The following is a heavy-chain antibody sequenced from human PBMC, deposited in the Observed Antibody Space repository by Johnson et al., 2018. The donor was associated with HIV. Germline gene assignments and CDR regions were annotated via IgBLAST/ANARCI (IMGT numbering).Heavy chain of an antibody. CDR1: GFTFSSYA. Sequence: VQLVESGGGLVQPGRSLRLSCAASGFTFSSYAMHWVRQAPGKGLMWVSRINFDGTSTTYADSVKGRFTISRDNAKNSLYLQMNSLRAEDTAVYYCARGFGVREDAFDIWGQGTMVTVSS. J-gene: IGHJ3*02. D-gene: IGHD1-26*01. V-gene: IGHV3-74*02. CDR3: ARGFGVREDAFDI. CDR2: INFDGTST.